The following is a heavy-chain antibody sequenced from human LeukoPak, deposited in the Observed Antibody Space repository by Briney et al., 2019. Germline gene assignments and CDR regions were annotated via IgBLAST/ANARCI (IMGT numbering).Heavy chain of an antibody. V-gene: IGHV4-39*01. CDR3: ARHFNVAVTDDY. CDR2: IYYSGST. Sequence: SKTLSLTCTVSGGSISSSSYYWGWIRQPPGKGLEWIGSIYYSGSTYYNPSFKSRVTISVDTSKNQFSLKLSSVTAADTAVYYCARHFNVAVTDDYWGQGTLVTVSS. J-gene: IGHJ4*02. CDR1: GGSISSSSYY. D-gene: IGHD2-21*02.